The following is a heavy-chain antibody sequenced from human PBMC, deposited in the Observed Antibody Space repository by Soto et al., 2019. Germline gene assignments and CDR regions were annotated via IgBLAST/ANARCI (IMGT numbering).Heavy chain of an antibody. J-gene: IGHJ5*02. CDR1: GASISSGDYY. CDR3: ARTTERGTCYGSGSLNDFDP. D-gene: IGHD3-10*01. CDR2: IHHRGGA. Sequence: PSETLSLTCAVSGASISSGDYYWSWIRQTPGKGLEWIAYIHHRGGADYNPSLKSRVSISVDTSKNHFSLRVNSVTAAATAVYYCARTTERGTCYGSGSLNDFDPWGHGTLVTVAS. V-gene: IGHV4-30-4*08.